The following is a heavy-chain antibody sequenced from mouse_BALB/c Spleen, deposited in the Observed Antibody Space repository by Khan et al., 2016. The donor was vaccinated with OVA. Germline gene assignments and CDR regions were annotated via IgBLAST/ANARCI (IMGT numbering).Heavy chain of an antibody. V-gene: IGHV1S132*01. Sequence: QVQLQQPGAELVKPGASVKLSCKTSGYTFTSYWIQWVKQRPGQGLGWIGEIFPGTGTTYYNENFKGKATLTIATSSTTAYMQLSSLTSEDSAVYFCARGYFGNYEFAYWGQGTLVTVSS. CDR2: IFPGTGTT. J-gene: IGHJ3*01. D-gene: IGHD2-1*01. CDR1: GYTFTSYW. CDR3: ARGYFGNYEFAY.